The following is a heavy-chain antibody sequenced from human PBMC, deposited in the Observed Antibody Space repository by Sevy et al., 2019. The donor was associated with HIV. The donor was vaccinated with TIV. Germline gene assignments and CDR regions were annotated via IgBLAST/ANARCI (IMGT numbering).Heavy chain of an antibody. Sequence: GGSLRLSCAGSGFTFNSHTMNWVRQAPGKGLEWVSSISSSSSYIYYGDSVKGRFTISRDNTKSSLFLQMNSLRAEDTAIYFCARVKDYGDYGAFDIWGQGTMVTVSS. J-gene: IGHJ3*02. V-gene: IGHV3-21*01. CDR1: GFTFNSHT. CDR2: ISSSSSYI. CDR3: ARVKDYGDYGAFDI. D-gene: IGHD4-17*01.